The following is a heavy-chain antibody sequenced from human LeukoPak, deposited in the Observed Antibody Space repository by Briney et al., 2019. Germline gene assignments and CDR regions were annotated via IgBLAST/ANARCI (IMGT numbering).Heavy chain of an antibody. D-gene: IGHD1-26*01. CDR2: IYYSGST. CDR1: GGSLSSSSYY. Sequence: SETLSLTCTASGGSLSSSSYYWGWIRQPPGKGLEWIRCIYYSGSTYYNPSRKSRVTISVDTSKNQFSLKLSSVTAADTAVYYCAPGGMGAIGVNWFDPWGQGTLVTVSS. V-gene: IGHV4-39*01. CDR3: APGGMGAIGVNWFDP. J-gene: IGHJ5*02.